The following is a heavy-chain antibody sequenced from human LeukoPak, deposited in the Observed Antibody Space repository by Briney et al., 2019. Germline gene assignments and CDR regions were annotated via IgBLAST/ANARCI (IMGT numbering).Heavy chain of an antibody. Sequence: GGSLRLSCAASGFTFDDYGMSWVRQAPGKGLEWVSGINWNGGSTTYADSVKGRFTISRDNAKNSLYLQMNSLRAEDTAVYYCARVRNDYGDYETYFDYWGQGTLVTVSS. CDR1: GFTFDDYG. CDR2: INWNGGST. V-gene: IGHV3-20*04. J-gene: IGHJ4*02. D-gene: IGHD4-17*01. CDR3: ARVRNDYGDYETYFDY.